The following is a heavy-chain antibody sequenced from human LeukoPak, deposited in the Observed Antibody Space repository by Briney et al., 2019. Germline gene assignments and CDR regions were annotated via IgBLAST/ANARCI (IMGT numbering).Heavy chain of an antibody. Sequence: SETLSLTCAVSGYCISSGYYWGWIRQPPGKGLEWIGSIYHRGSTYYNPSLKSRVTISVDTSKNQFSLKLSSVTAADTAVYYCATVRDIWFGGFTDYWGQGTLVTVSS. CDR1: GYCISSGYY. V-gene: IGHV4-38-2*01. J-gene: IGHJ4*02. D-gene: IGHD3-10*01. CDR3: ATVRDIWFGGFTDY. CDR2: IYHRGST.